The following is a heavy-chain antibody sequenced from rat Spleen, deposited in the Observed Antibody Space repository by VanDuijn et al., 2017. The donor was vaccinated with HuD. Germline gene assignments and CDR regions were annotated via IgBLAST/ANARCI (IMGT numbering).Heavy chain of an antibody. CDR1: GFNFNDYW. Sequence: EVKLVESGGGLVQPGRSLKLSCTAFGFNFNDYWMGWVRQAPGKGLEWIGEINKDSSTIKYTPSLKEKLTISRDNAQHTLYLQMSKRGSEDTAIYYCVREAFGVDYWGQGVMVTVSS. V-gene: IGHV4-2*01. J-gene: IGHJ2*01. CDR3: VREAFGVDY. D-gene: IGHD4-3*01. CDR2: INKDSSTI.